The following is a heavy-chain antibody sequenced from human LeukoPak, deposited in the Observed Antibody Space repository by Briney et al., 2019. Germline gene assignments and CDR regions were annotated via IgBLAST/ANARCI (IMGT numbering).Heavy chain of an antibody. Sequence: GGSLRLSCAASGFTFSSYSMNWVRQAPGKGLEWVSYISSSSSTIYYADSVKGRFTISRDNAKNSLYLQMNSLGAEDTAVYYCARVPRYSSSAYWGQGTLVTVSS. CDR1: GFTFSSYS. CDR3: ARVPRYSSSAY. D-gene: IGHD6-6*01. V-gene: IGHV3-48*04. J-gene: IGHJ4*02. CDR2: ISSSSSTI.